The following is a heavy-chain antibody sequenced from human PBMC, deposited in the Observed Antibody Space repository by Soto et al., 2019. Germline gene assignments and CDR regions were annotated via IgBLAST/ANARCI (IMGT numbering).Heavy chain of an antibody. V-gene: IGHV3-30*18. J-gene: IGHJ6*02. CDR1: GFSFSDYG. D-gene: IGHD3-3*01. Sequence: AGGSLRLSCAASGFSFSDYGMHWVRQAPGKALEWVAVISYDGSYKYYGDSVKGRFTISRDNSKNTLYLQMYSLRSEDTAVYYCTKAYYDFWSGYASSYYYGMDVWGQGTTVTVSS. CDR2: ISYDGSYK. CDR3: TKAYYDFWSGYASSYYYGMDV.